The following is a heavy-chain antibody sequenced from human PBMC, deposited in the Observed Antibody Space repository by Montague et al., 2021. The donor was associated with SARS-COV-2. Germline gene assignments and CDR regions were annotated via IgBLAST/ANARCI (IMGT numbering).Heavy chain of an antibody. D-gene: IGHD2-2*01. CDR1: GFTFSSYS. J-gene: IGHJ5*02. CDR3: ARAGDIVVVPAVDWFDP. V-gene: IGHV3-21*01. CDR2: ISSSSSYI. Sequence: SLRLSCAASGFTFSSYSMNWVRQAPGKGLEWVSSISSSSSYIYYADSVKGRLTISRDNAKNSLYLQMNSLRAEDTAVYYCARAGDIVVVPAVDWFDPWGQGTLVTVSS.